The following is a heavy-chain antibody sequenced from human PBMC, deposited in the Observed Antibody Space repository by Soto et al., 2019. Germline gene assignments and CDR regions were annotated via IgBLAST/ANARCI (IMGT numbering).Heavy chain of an antibody. CDR3: AQRRDGYNYDY. Sequence: EVQLLESGGGLVQPGGSLRLSCAASGFTFSSYAMSWVRQAPGKGLEWVSAISGSGGSTYYADSVKGRFTITRDKSKNTLYLQMNSLRADDTAVYYCAQRRDGYNYDYWGQGTLVTVSS. V-gene: IGHV3-23*01. CDR2: ISGSGGST. D-gene: IGHD5-12*01. CDR1: GFTFSSYA. J-gene: IGHJ4*02.